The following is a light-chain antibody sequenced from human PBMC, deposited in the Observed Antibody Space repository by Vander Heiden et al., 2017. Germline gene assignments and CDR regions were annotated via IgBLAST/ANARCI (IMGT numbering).Light chain of an antibody. CDR2: EVS. V-gene: IGLV2-23*02. CDR1: SSDVGSYNL. J-gene: IGLJ3*02. Sequence: QSALTQPASVSRSPGPSIPISCTGTSSDVGSYNLVSWYQQYSGKAPKLMIYEVSKRPSGVSNRFSGSKSGSTASLTISGLQAEDEADYYCCSYAGSSTLEVFGGGTKLTVL. CDR3: CSYAGSSTLEV.